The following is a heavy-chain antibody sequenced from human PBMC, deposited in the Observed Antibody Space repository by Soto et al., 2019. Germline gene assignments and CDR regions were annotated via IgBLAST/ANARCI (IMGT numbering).Heavy chain of an antibody. J-gene: IGHJ4*02. CDR2: IYYSGST. D-gene: IGHD6-6*01. Sequence: SETLSLTCTVSGGSISSGGYYWSWIRQHPGKGLEWIGYIYYSGSTYYNPSLKSRVTISVDTSKNQFSLKLSSVTAADTAVYYCARVGGVASSSSPACDYWGQGTLVTVSS. CDR3: ARVGGVASSSSPACDY. V-gene: IGHV4-31*03. CDR1: GGSISSGGYY.